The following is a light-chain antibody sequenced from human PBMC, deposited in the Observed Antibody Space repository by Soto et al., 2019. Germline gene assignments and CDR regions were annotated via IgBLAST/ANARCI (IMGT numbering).Light chain of an antibody. Sequence: QSVLTQPPSASGTPGQRVTISCSGSSSNIGSNYVYWYQQLPGTAPKLLIYRNNQRASGVPDRFSGSRSGTSDSLAISGLRSEDEADYYCAAWDDNLSGVVFGGGTKLT. CDR3: AAWDDNLSGVV. V-gene: IGLV1-47*01. CDR2: RNN. CDR1: SSNIGSNY. J-gene: IGLJ2*01.